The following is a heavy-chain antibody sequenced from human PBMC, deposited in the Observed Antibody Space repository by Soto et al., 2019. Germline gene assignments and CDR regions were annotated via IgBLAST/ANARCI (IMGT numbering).Heavy chain of an antibody. D-gene: IGHD3-9*01. CDR3: VRHQAGNYNILTDYTPGTFFGV. CDR2: IYSGGTT. J-gene: IGHJ4*02. Sequence: PSETLSLTCTVSGGPFNTYYWSWIRQSPERGLEWIASIYSGGTTNYSPSLKRRAAISIDTPQKQLSLSLTSVTAADTAVYSYVRHQAGNYNILTDYTPGTFFGVWGKGTLVTVP. V-gene: IGHV4-59*08. CDR1: GGPFNTYY.